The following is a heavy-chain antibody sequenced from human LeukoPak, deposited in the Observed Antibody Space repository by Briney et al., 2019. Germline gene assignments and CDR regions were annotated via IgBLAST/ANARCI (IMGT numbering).Heavy chain of an antibody. Sequence: SETLSLTCAVSGGSISSGGYSWSWIRQPPGKGLEWIGYIYHSGSTYYNPSLKSRVTISVDRSKNQFSLKLSSVTAADTAVYYCARAGYSSSWYFWDYWGQGTLVTVSS. CDR2: IYHSGST. CDR1: GGSISSGGYS. CDR3: ARAGYSSSWYFWDY. D-gene: IGHD6-13*01. V-gene: IGHV4-30-2*01. J-gene: IGHJ4*02.